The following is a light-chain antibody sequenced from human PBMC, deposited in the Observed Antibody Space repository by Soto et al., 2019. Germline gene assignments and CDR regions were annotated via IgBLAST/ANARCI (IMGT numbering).Light chain of an antibody. V-gene: IGLV2-14*01. J-gene: IGLJ3*02. CDR3: SSYTTSTTRV. Sequence: QSALTQPASVSGSPGQSITISCTGTSSDIGVYDFVSWYQQHPGRDPKLLIYDVTNRPSGISDRFSGSKSGNTASLTISGLQPEDEADYYCSSYTTSTTRVFGGGTKLTVL. CDR1: SSDIGVYDF. CDR2: DVT.